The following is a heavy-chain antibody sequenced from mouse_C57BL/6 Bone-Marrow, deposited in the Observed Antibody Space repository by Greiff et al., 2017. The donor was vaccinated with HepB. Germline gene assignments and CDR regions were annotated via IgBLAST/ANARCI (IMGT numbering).Heavy chain of an antibody. CDR1: GFTFSSYG. V-gene: IGHV5-6*02. Sequence: EVKVVESGGDLVKPGGSLKLSCAASGFTFSSYGMSWVRQTPDKRLEWVATLSSGGSYTYYPDSVKGRFTISRDNAKNTLYLQMSSLKSEDTAMYYCARRSFSFAYWGQGTLVTVSA. J-gene: IGHJ3*01. CDR2: LSSGGSYT. CDR3: ARRSFSFAY.